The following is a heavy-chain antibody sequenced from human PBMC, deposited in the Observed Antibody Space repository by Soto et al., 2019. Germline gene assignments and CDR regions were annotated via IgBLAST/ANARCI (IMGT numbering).Heavy chain of an antibody. CDR2: ISAYNGNT. V-gene: IGHV1-18*01. Sequence: ASAKVSCKASGYGFTSYGISWVRQAPGQGLDWMGWISAYNGNTSYAQKLQGRVTMTTDTSTSTAYMELRSLRSDDTAVYYCARGYDLWSCYRNYDYWGQGAGVTVSS. CDR3: ARGYDLWSCYRNYDY. J-gene: IGHJ4*02. CDR1: GYGFTSYG. D-gene: IGHD3-3*01.